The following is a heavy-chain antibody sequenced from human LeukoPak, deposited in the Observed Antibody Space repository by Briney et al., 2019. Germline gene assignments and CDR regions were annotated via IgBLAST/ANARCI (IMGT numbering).Heavy chain of an antibody. CDR3: APLQDIVVVPAAIGGHFYYYGMDV. V-gene: IGHV3-23*01. D-gene: IGHD2-2*02. Sequence: PGGSLRLSCVGTGFSFSTYAMSWVRRAPGKGLEWVSLISNDGRRLYYADSVKGRFTISRDNSKNTLYLQMNSLRAEDTAVYYCAPLQDIVVVPAAIGGHFYYYGMDVWGQGTTVTVSS. CDR1: GFSFSTYA. CDR2: ISNDGRRL. J-gene: IGHJ6*02.